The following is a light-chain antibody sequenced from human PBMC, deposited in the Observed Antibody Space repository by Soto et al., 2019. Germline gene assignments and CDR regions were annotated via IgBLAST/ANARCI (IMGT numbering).Light chain of an antibody. CDR3: QQYSSWLWT. J-gene: IGKJ1*01. Sequence: IVMTQSPATLSVSPGERANLSCRASQSVGTKLAWYQQTPGQAPRLLIYGASNRATGVPARISGSVSGTEFTLTNASLQSEEFAVYYCQQYSSWLWTFGQGTKVEIK. V-gene: IGKV3-15*01. CDR2: GAS. CDR1: QSVGTK.